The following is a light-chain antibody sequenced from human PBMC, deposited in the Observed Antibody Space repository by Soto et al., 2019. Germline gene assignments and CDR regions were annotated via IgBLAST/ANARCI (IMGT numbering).Light chain of an antibody. J-gene: IGKJ3*01. CDR2: SAS. CDR1: QSITNY. CDR3: QQNYNTPFT. V-gene: IGKV1-39*01. Sequence: IQMTQSPSSLSASVGNRVTLTCRASQSITNYLNWYQQRPGKAAKLLIYSASTLQSGVPSRFSGSGSGTDFTLTISSLQPDDFATYYCQQNYNTPFTFEPGTKVDIK.